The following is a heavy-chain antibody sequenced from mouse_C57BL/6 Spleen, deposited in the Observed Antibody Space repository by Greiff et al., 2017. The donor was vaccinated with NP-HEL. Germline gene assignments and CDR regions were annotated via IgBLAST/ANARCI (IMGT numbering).Heavy chain of an antibody. V-gene: IGHV1-64*01. J-gene: IGHJ2*01. CDR3: ARGKADYFDY. Sequence: QVHVKQPGAELVKPGASVKLSCKASGYTFTSYWMHWVKQRPGQGLEWIGMIHPNSGSTNYNEKFKSKATLTVDKSSSTAYMQLSSLTSEDSAVYYCARGKADYFDYWGQGTTLTVSS. CDR2: IHPNSGST. CDR1: GYTFTSYW.